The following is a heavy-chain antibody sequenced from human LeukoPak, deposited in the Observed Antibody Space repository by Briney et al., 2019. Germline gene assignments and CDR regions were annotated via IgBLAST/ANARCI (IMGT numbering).Heavy chain of an antibody. D-gene: IGHD6-13*01. CDR2: IIPIFGTA. Sequence: GASVKVSCKASGYTFTGYYMHWVRQAPGQGLEWMGGIIPIFGTANYAQKFQGRVTITADKSTSTAYMELSSLRSEDTAVYYCAREAGSSSGWGQGTLVTVSS. J-gene: IGHJ4*02. V-gene: IGHV1-69*06. CDR1: GYTFTGYY. CDR3: AREAGSSSG.